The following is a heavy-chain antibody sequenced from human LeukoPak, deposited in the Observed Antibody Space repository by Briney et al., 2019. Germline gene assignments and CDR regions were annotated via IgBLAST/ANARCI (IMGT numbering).Heavy chain of an antibody. CDR2: ISGSGGST. D-gene: IGHD2-2*01. J-gene: IGHJ5*02. CDR3: AKVEVEDIVVVPAAYQGDWFDP. CDR1: VFTFSSYA. V-gene: IGHV3-23*01. Sequence: GGSLRLSCAASVFTFSSYAMSWVRQAPGKGLEWVSAISGSGGSTYYADSVKGRFTISRDNSKNTLYLQMNSLRAEDTAVYYCAKVEVEDIVVVPAAYQGDWFDPWGQGTLVTVSS.